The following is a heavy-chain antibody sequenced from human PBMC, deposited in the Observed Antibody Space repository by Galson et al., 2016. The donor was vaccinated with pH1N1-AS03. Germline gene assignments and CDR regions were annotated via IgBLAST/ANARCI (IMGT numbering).Heavy chain of an antibody. J-gene: IGHJ6*02. CDR3: ARDGQLWPHYYPVDV. CDR1: GAPITSGSHY. D-gene: IGHD3-22*01. V-gene: IGHV4-61*01. Sequence: SETLSLTCSVSGAPITSGSHYWTWIRQLPGKGLEWIGYIYYSGTTKFNPSLATRVTMSVDRSKSQFSLNLMSVTAADTAVYYCARDGQLWPHYYPVDVWGQGTTVTVSS. CDR2: IYYSGTT.